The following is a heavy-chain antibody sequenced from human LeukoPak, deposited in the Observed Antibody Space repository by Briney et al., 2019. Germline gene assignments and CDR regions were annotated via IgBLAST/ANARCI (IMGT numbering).Heavy chain of an antibody. Sequence: GESLKISCKGSGYSFTTYWIAWVRQMPDKGLEWMGIIYPGDSDTRYSPSFQGQVTISADKSISTAYLQWSSLKASDTAMYYCARSSINCSGGSCYNYWGQGTLVTVSS. CDR2: IYPGDSDT. CDR3: ARSSINCSGGSCYNY. J-gene: IGHJ4*02. D-gene: IGHD2-15*01. CDR1: GYSFTTYW. V-gene: IGHV5-51*01.